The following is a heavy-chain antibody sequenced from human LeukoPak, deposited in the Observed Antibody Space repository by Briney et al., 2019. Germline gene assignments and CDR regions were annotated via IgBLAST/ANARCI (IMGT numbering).Heavy chain of an antibody. CDR3: ARAPNGDYVS. J-gene: IGHJ4*02. CDR2: IIPIFGTA. D-gene: IGHD4-17*01. CDR1: GGTFSSYA. Sequence: ASVKVPCKASGGTFSSYAISWVRQAPGQGPEWMGGIIPIFGTANYAQKFQGRVTITADKSTSTAYMELSSLRSEDTAVYYCARAPNGDYVSWGQGTLVTVSS. V-gene: IGHV1-69*06.